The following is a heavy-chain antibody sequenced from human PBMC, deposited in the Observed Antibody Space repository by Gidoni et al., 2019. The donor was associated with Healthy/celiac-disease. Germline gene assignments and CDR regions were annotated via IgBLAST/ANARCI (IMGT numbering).Heavy chain of an antibody. Sequence: EVQLVESGGGLVQPGWFLSLSCAASGFTFDAYAMHWVRQAPGKGLEWVSGISWNSGSIGYADSVKGRFTISRDNAKNSLYLQMNSLRAEDTALYYCAKDGRGYSYGRENYYYYYGMDVWGQGTTVTVSS. CDR1: GFTFDAYA. J-gene: IGHJ6*02. V-gene: IGHV3-9*01. D-gene: IGHD5-18*01. CDR3: AKDGRGYSYGRENYYYYYGMDV. CDR2: ISWNSGSI.